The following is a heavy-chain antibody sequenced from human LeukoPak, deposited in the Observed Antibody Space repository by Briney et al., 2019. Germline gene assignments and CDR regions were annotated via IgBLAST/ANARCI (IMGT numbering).Heavy chain of an antibody. CDR1: GFTFSSYA. CDR3: ASGYQRRRDAFDI. V-gene: IGHV3-23*01. Sequence: GGSLRLSCAASGFTFSSYAMSWVRQAPGKGLEWVSAISGSGGSTYYADSVKGRFTISRDNSKNTLYLQMNSLRAEDTAVYYSASGYQRRRDAFDIWGQGTMVTVSS. D-gene: IGHD2-2*01. CDR2: ISGSGGST. J-gene: IGHJ3*02.